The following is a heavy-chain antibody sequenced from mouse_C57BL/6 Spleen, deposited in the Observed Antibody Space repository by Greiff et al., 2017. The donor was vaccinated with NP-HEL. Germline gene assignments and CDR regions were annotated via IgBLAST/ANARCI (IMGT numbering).Heavy chain of an antibody. D-gene: IGHD2-4*01. CDR3: ARPIYYDPCYFDY. CDR2: ISSGSSTI. V-gene: IGHV5-17*01. CDR1: GFTFSDYG. J-gene: IGHJ2*01. Sequence: EAMLVESGGGLVKPGGSLKLSCAASGFTFSDYGMHWARQAPEKGLEWVAYISSGSSTIYYADTVKGRFTISRDNTKNTLFLQMTSLSSEDTAMYYCARPIYYDPCYFDYWGQGTTLTGCS.